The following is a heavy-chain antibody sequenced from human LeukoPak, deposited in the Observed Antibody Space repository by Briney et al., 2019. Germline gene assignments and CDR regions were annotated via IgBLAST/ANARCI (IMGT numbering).Heavy chain of an antibody. V-gene: IGHV3-66*02. CDR1: VFTVSSNY. D-gene: IGHD6-13*01. CDR2: IYSGGST. Sequence: PGGSLRLSCAASVFTVSSNYMSWVRQAPGKGLEWVSVIYSGGSTYYADSVKGRFTISRDNSKNTLYLQMNSLRAEDTAVYYCASPSIAAALDYWGQGTLVTVSS. CDR3: ASPSIAAALDY. J-gene: IGHJ4*02.